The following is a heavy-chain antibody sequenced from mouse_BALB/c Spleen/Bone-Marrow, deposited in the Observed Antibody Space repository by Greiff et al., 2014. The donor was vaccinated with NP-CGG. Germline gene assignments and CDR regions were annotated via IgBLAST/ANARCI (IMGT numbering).Heavy chain of an antibody. CDR1: GFTFSSYD. J-gene: IGHJ1*01. Sequence: EVQVVESGGGLVKPGGSLKLSCAASGFTFSSYDMSWVRQTPEKRLEWVAIINTGGSYTYYSDSVKGRFTISRDNAKNTLYLQMISLRSEDTAMYYCARRALDYWYFDVWGAGTTVTVSS. CDR2: INTGGSYT. CDR3: ARRALDYWYFDV. V-gene: IGHV5-9-3*01.